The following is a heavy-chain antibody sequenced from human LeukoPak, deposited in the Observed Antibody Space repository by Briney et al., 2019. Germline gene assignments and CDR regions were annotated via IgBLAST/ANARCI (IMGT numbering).Heavy chain of an antibody. Sequence: GASVTVSFTASGYTFTIYGISWVRQAPGQGLEWMGWISAYNGNTNYAQKLQGRVTMTTDTSTSTAYMELRSLRSDDTAVYYCARDRARAYSSSSPLDYWGQGTLVTVSS. CDR3: ARDRARAYSSSSPLDY. V-gene: IGHV1-18*01. CDR2: ISAYNGNT. CDR1: GYTFTIYG. D-gene: IGHD6-6*01. J-gene: IGHJ4*02.